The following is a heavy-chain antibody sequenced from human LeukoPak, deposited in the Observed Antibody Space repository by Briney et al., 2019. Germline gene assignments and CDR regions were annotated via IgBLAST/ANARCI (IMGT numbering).Heavy chain of an antibody. CDR1: GFTFSSYA. CDR3: ATDITMIVLVIYYFDY. CDR2: ISGSGGST. D-gene: IGHD3-22*01. J-gene: IGHJ4*02. V-gene: IGHV3-23*01. Sequence: PGGSLRLSCAASGFTFSSYAMSWVRQAPGKGLEWVSAISGSGGSTYYADSVKGRFTISRDNSKNTLYLQMNSLRAEDTAVYYCATDITMIVLVIYYFDYCGQGTLVTVSS.